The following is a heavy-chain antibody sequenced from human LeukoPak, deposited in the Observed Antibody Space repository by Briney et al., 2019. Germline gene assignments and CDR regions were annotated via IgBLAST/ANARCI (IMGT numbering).Heavy chain of an antibody. Sequence: PSETLSLTRAVYGGSFSGYYWSWVRQPPGKGLEWIGEINHSGSTNYNPSLKSRVTISVDTSKNQFSLKLSSVTAADTAVYYCASWFGESSSNYCYYYYMDVWGKGTTVTVSS. D-gene: IGHD3-10*01. CDR1: GGSFSGYY. CDR2: INHSGST. CDR3: ASWFGESSSNYCYYYYMDV. J-gene: IGHJ6*03. V-gene: IGHV4-34*01.